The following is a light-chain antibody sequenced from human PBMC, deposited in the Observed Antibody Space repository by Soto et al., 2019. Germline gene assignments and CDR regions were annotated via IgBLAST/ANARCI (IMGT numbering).Light chain of an antibody. CDR1: QSLVHSDGNTY. Sequence: DIVLTQTPLSSPVTLGQPASISCRSSQSLVHSDGNTYLSWLQQRPGQPPRLLLYKVSNRLSGVTDRICGSGAETDVSPEISRAEAEDVGVHYCRQATQYRPYTFGQGTKLEIK. J-gene: IGKJ2*01. CDR2: KVS. V-gene: IGKV2-24*01. CDR3: RQATQYRPYT.